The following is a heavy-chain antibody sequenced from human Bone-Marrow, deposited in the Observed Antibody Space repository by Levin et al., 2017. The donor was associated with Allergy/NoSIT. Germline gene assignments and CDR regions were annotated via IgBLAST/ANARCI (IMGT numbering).Heavy chain of an antibody. CDR3: ARDGGTVAAHDWWFDL. Sequence: ASVKVSCAASELRFNNYWMNWVRQAPGKGLVWVSRIKPDGRTTTYADSVKGRFTISRDDAKNTLYLQMNSLRAEDTAVYYCARDGGTVAAHDWWFDLWGRGTLVTVSS. D-gene: IGHD4-23*01. V-gene: IGHV3-74*01. J-gene: IGHJ2*01. CDR1: ELRFNNYW. CDR2: IKPDGRTT.